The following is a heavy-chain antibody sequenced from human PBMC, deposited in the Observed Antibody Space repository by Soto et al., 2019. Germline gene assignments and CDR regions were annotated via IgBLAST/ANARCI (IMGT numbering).Heavy chain of an antibody. D-gene: IGHD2-8*01. CDR2: VRTYAYGETT. J-gene: IGHJ4*02. CDR1: GFTHSGYA. CDR3: SRDCPCGLGYCTNGACFPNDF. V-gene: IGHV3-49*03. Sequence: GTLLPPGPTSGFTHSGYAMSWFRDTQGKGLEWVGCVRTYAYGETTEYAASVKGRFTVGRDNSRSTAYLHMSSLKTEDTGVYFCSRDCPCGLGYCTNGACFPNDFWGQGTPGIVYS.